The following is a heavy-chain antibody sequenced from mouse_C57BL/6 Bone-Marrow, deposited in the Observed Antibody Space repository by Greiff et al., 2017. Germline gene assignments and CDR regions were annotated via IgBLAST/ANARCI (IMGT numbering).Heavy chain of an antibody. Sequence: EVKLVESGGGLVKPGGSLKLSCAASGFTFSSYGMSWVRQTPDKRLEWVATISSGGSYTYYPDSVKGRFTISRDNAKNTLYLQMSSLKSEDTAMYYCARHRFAMDYWGQGTSVTVSS. V-gene: IGHV5-6*03. J-gene: IGHJ4*01. CDR3: ARHRFAMDY. CDR1: GFTFSSYG. CDR2: ISSGGSYT.